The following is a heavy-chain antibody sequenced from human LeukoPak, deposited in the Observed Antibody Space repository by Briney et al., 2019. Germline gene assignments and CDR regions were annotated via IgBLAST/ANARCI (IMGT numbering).Heavy chain of an antibody. D-gene: IGHD3-10*01. V-gene: IGHV3-48*03. CDR3: ASIDGDGSGSYDY. CDR1: GCTFSGYE. Sequence: GRSLRLSCAASGCTFSGYEMNWVRQAPGKGLEWVSYISSSGSTIYYADSVKGRFTISRDNAKNSLYLQMNSLRAEDTAVYYCASIDGDGSGSYDYWGQGTLVTVSS. J-gene: IGHJ4*02. CDR2: ISSSGSTI.